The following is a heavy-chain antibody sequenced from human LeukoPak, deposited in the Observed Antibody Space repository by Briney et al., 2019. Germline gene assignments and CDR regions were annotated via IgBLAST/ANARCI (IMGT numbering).Heavy chain of an antibody. CDR1: GYSFTSYW. J-gene: IGHJ6*03. CDR2: IFPGDSDT. Sequence: GESLKISCKGSGYSFTSYWIGWVRQMPGKGLEWMGIIFPGDSDTIYSPSFQGQVTISADKSLTTAYLQWTRLKASDTAIYYCARQSLYHYYYMDVWGNGTTVTVSS. V-gene: IGHV5-51*01. CDR3: ARQSLYHYYYMDV.